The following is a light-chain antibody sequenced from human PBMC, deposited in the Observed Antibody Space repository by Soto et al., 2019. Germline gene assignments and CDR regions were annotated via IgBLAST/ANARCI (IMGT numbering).Light chain of an antibody. V-gene: IGKV2-30*01. J-gene: IGKJ2*01. CDR3: LQCRHWPPI. CDR2: KVS. CDR1: QSIVSSDGDTY. Sequence: DVVMTQSPLSLPATLGQPASISCRSSQSIVSSDGDTYLNWFQQRPGQSPRRLIYKVSNRDTGVTDRISGSGSGTDFTLKISRVEPEDVGVNYYLQCRHWPPIFGQGTNLAIK.